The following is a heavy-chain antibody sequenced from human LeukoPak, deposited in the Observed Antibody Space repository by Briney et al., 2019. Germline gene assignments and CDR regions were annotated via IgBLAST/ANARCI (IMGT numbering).Heavy chain of an antibody. Sequence: SETLSLTCTVSGGSISSSSYYWGWIRQPPGKGLEWIGSIYYSGSTYYNPPLKSRVTVSVDTSKNQFSLKLNSVTAADTAVYYCARSLSSAWYAYDYWGQGTLVTVSS. J-gene: IGHJ4*02. CDR1: GGSISSSSYY. CDR3: ARSLSSAWYAYDY. D-gene: IGHD6-19*01. CDR2: IYYSGST. V-gene: IGHV4-39*07.